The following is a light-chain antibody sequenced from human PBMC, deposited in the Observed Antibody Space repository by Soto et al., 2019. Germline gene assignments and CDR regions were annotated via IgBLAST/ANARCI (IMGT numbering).Light chain of an antibody. CDR3: QRYGSSFT. CDR2: GAS. V-gene: IGKV3-20*01. Sequence: EIVLTQSPGTLSLSPGERATLSCRASQSVSSSYLAWYQQKPGQAPRLRIYGASSRATGIPDRFSGSGSGTDFTLTISRLEPEDFAVYYCQRYGSSFTFGPGTKVDIK. CDR1: QSVSSSY. J-gene: IGKJ3*01.